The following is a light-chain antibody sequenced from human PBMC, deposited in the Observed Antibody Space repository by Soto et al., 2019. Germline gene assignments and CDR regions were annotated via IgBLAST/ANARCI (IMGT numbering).Light chain of an antibody. Sequence: PYVSPGGKSTPSCRASQSVRSNLAWYQQKPGQAPRLLIYGASTRATGIPARFSGSGSGTEFTLTISSLQSEDVAVYYCQQYNNWSQITFGQGTRLEI. CDR1: QSVRSN. J-gene: IGKJ5*01. V-gene: IGKV3-15*01. CDR3: QQYNNWSQIT. CDR2: GAS.